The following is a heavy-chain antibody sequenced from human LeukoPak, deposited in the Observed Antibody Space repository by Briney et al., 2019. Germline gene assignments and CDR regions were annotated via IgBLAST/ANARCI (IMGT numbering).Heavy chain of an antibody. J-gene: IGHJ3*02. V-gene: IGHV3-30*01. Sequence: GGSLRLSCAVSGFTLTTYAMHWVRQAPGKGLEWVTMFSYDGSIRYNADSVQGRFTISRDTSQNTLDLQMDSLRPDDTAVYYCARGYRPYDDAFDIWGHGTLVTVSS. CDR3: ARGYRPYDDAFDI. CDR1: GFTLTTYA. CDR2: FSYDGSIR. D-gene: IGHD3-16*02.